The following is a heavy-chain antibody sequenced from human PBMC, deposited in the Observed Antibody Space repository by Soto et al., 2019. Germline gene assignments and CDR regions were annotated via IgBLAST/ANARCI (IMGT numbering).Heavy chain of an antibody. CDR3: ARNYGDYVDY. CDR2: IYYSGST. J-gene: IGHJ4*02. V-gene: IGHV4-59*08. D-gene: IGHD4-17*01. Sequence: SETLSLTCTVSGGSISSYYWSWIRQPPGKGLEWIGYIYYSGSTNYNPSLKSRVTISVDTSKNQFSLKLSSVTAADTAVYYCARNYGDYVDYWGQGTRVTVSS. CDR1: GGSISSYY.